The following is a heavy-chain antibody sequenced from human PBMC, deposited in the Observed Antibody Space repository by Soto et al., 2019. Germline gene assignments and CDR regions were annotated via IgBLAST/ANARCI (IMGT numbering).Heavy chain of an antibody. CDR1: GFPINKAW. D-gene: IGHD3-3*01. CDR2: LKSVSDGGKA. Sequence: PGGSLRLSCAVSGFPINKAWMGWVLQGPGKGLEWVGRLKSVSDGGKAEYTAPVKDRFTISRDDSKNMLYLQMNSLKAEDTGVYFCTTMRWNFWSTDWGQGTLVTVSS. CDR3: TTMRWNFWSTD. J-gene: IGHJ4*02. V-gene: IGHV3-15*01.